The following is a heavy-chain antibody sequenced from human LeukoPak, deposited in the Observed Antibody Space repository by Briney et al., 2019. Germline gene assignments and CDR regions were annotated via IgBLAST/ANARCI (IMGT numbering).Heavy chain of an antibody. CDR1: GGSISSSSYY. CDR3: ARGGDITGARRERSHSRGVPDAFDI. D-gene: IGHD1-20*01. J-gene: IGHJ3*02. V-gene: IGHV4-39*07. Sequence: PSETLSLTCTVSGGSISSSSYYWGWIRQPPGKGLEWIGSIYYSGTTYYNPSLKSRVTISVDTSKNQFSLKLSSVTAADTAVYYCARGGDITGARRERSHSRGVPDAFDIWGQGTMVTVSS. CDR2: IYYSGTT.